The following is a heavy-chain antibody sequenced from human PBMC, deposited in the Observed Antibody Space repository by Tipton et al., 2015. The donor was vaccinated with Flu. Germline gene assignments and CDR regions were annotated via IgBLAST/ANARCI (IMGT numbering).Heavy chain of an antibody. D-gene: IGHD3-3*01. CDR1: GGSIRNYY. V-gene: IGHV4-59*01. Sequence: TLSLTCTVSGGSIRNYYWSWIRQPPGKELEWIGYIYYSGSTTYNPSLKSRLTISVDTSKNQFSLKLSSVTAADTAVYYCATVPVGVITHYYGSDVWGQGTTVTVSS. CDR2: IYYSGST. CDR3: ATVPVGVITHYYGSDV. J-gene: IGHJ6*02.